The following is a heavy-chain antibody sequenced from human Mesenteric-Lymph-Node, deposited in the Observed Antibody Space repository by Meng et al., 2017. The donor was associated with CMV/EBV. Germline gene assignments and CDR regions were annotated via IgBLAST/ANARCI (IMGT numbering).Heavy chain of an antibody. J-gene: IGHJ4*02. Sequence: GSLRLSCTIYGGSYSGSSWTWIRQPPGKGLEWIGEIYHSGSTNYWSSLKSRVTISVPTSKNQYSLKLSSVTAADTAVYYCARGMIVVADWGQGTLVTVSS. V-gene: IGHV4-34*01. CDR2: IYHSGST. D-gene: IGHD2-21*01. CDR3: ARGMIVVAD. CDR1: GGSYSGSS.